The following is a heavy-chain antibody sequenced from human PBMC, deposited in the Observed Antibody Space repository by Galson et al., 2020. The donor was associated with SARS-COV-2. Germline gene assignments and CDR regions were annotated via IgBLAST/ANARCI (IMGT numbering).Heavy chain of an antibody. Sequence: ASVKVSCKASGYTFTSYGISWVRQAPGQGLEWMGWISAYNGNTNYAQKLQGRVTMTEDTSTDTAYMELSSLRSEDTAVYYCATASPFSWTNWFDPWGQGTLVTVSS. D-gene: IGHD1-1*01. CDR3: ATASPFSWTNWFDP. J-gene: IGHJ5*02. CDR1: GYTFTSYG. V-gene: IGHV1-18*01. CDR2: ISAYNGNT.